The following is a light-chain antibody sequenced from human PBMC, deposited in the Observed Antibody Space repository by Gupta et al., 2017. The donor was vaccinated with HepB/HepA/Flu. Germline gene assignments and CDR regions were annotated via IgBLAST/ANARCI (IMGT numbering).Light chain of an antibody. J-gene: IGKJ1*01. CDR1: QRISNY. CDR2: ETS. Sequence: DIQMTQSPSSLSASVGDRVTITCRASQRISNYLNWYQQKPGKAPKLVIYETSALQSGVPSRFSGSGSGTDFTLTIDWLQPEDFATYYCQQSYTYPWTFGQGTKVEI. V-gene: IGKV1-39*01. CDR3: QQSYTYPWT.